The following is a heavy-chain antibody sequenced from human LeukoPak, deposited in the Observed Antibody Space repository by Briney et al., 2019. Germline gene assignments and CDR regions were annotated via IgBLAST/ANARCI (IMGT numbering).Heavy chain of an antibody. CDR1: GGSISSGGYY. D-gene: IGHD4-17*01. CDR2: IYYSGST. V-gene: IGHV4-31*03. J-gene: IGHJ4*02. Sequence: SETLSLTCTVSGGSISSGGYYWSWIRQHPGKGLEWIGYIYYSGSTYYNPSLKSRVTISVDTSKNQFSLKLSSVTAADTAVYYCARSGVLYGDYVFDYWGQGTLVTVSS. CDR3: ARSGVLYGDYVFDY.